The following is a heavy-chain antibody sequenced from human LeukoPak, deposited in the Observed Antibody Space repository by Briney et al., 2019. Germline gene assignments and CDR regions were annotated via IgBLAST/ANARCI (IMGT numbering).Heavy chain of an antibody. D-gene: IGHD3-3*01. CDR3: AKAHYDFWSGYSWPGYFDY. CDR2: ISWNSGSI. J-gene: IGHJ4*02. CDR1: GFTFDDYA. Sequence: GGSLRLSCAASGFTFDDYAMHWVRQAPGKGLEWVSGISWNSGSIGYADSVKGRFTISRDNAKNSLYLQMNSLRAEDTALYYCAKAHYDFWSGYSWPGYFDYWGQGTLVTVSS. V-gene: IGHV3-9*01.